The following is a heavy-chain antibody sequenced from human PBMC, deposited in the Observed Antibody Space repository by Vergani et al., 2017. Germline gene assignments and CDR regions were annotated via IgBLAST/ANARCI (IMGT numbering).Heavy chain of an antibody. D-gene: IGHD3-16*01. CDR2: IYYTGSA. CDR1: GCSISSSSHF. CDR3: ARHDAGHYEGSYCGLDV. J-gene: IGHJ6*04. Sequence: QLQLHKSGPGLVKPSETLSLTCTLSGCSISSSSHFWRWLRQTPGKGLEWIGSIYYTGSAYYNPSLNSRVSISVDASKYQFSLKVRSVTAADSAGYYCARHDAGHYEGSYCGLDVWGKGATVSVSS. V-gene: IGHV4-39*01.